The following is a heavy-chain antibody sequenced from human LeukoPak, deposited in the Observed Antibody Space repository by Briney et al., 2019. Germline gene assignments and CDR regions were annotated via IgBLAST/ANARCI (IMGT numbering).Heavy chain of an antibody. CDR2: IIPIFGTA. CDR3: ARLVAARRGGDY. Sequence: GASVKVSCKASGGTFSSYAISWVRQAPGQGLEWMGGIIPIFGTANYAQKFQGRVTITADESTSTAYMELSSLRSEDTAVYYCARLVAARRGGDYWGQGTLVTVSS. V-gene: IGHV1-69*13. D-gene: IGHD6-6*01. CDR1: GGTFSSYA. J-gene: IGHJ4*02.